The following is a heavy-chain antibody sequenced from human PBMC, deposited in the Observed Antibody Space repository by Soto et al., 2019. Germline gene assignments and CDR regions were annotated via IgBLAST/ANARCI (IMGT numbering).Heavy chain of an antibody. D-gene: IGHD2-15*01. V-gene: IGHV1-8*01. J-gene: IGHJ6*03. CDR3: ASGEEFVCSGGSCYSYYYYMDV. Sequence: QVQLVQSGAEVKKPGASVKVSCKASGYTFTSYDINWVRQATGQGLEWMGWMNPNSGNTGYAQKFQGRVTMTRNTSISTAYMELSSLRSEDSAVYYCASGEEFVCSGGSCYSYYYYMDVWGKGTTVTVSS. CDR1: GYTFTSYD. CDR2: MNPNSGNT.